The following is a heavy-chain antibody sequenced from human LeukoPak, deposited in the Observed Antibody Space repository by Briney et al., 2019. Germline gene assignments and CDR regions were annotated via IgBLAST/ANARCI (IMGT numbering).Heavy chain of an antibody. J-gene: IGHJ5*02. CDR1: GGSISSGSYY. Sequence: PSETLSLTCTVSGGSISSGSYYWSWIRQPAGKGLEWIGRIYTSGSTNYNPSLKSRVTISVDTSKNQFSLELSSVTAADTVVYYCARLGTYYYDSSGYYYPAEGRRSRKNNWFDPWGQGTLVTVSS. D-gene: IGHD3-22*01. CDR2: IYTSGST. CDR3: ARLGTYYYDSSGYYYPAEGRRSRKNNWFDP. V-gene: IGHV4-61*02.